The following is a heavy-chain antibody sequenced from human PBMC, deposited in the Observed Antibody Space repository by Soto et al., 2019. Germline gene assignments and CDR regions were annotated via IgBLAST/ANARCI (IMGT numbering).Heavy chain of an antibody. D-gene: IGHD3-16*02. CDR3: TSKITFGGVIAHSLDAFDI. V-gene: IGHV3-73*01. CDR1: GFTFSGSA. Sequence: GGSLRLSCAASGFTFSGSAMHWVRQASGKGLEWVGRIRSKANSYATAYAASVKGRFTISRDDSKNTAYLQMNSLKTEDTAVYYCTSKITFGGVIAHSLDAFDIWGQGTMVTVSS. CDR2: IRSKANSYAT. J-gene: IGHJ3*02.